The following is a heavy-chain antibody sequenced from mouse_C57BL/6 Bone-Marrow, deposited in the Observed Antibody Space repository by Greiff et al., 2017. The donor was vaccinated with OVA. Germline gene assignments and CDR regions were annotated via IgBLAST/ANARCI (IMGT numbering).Heavy chain of an antibody. CDR1: GFTFSSYA. D-gene: IGHD2-3*01. Sequence: EVKLVESGGGLVKPGGSLKLSCAASGFTFSSYAMSWVRQTPEKRLEWVATISDGGSYTYYPDNVKGRFTISRDNAKNNLYLQMSHLKSEDTAMYYCARGGLLRPYWYFDVWGTGTTVTVSS. CDR2: ISDGGSYT. CDR3: ARGGLLRPYWYFDV. V-gene: IGHV5-4*03. J-gene: IGHJ1*03.